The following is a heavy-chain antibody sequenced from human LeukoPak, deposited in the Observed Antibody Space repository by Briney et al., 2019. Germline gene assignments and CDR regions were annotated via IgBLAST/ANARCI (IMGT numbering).Heavy chain of an antibody. J-gene: IGHJ6*02. CDR1: GFTVSSNY. CDR3: ARGSPYYYGSGRGMDV. CDR2: IYSGGST. V-gene: IGHV3-66*01. Sequence: GGSLRLSCAASGFTVSSNYISWVRQAPGKGLEWVSVIYSGGSTYYADSVKGRFTISRDNSKNTLYLQMNSLRAEDTAVYYCARGSPYYYGSGRGMDVWGQGTTVTVSS. D-gene: IGHD3-10*01.